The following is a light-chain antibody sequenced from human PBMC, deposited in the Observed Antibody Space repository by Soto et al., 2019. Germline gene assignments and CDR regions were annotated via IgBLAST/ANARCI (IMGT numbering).Light chain of an antibody. CDR2: DAS. J-gene: IGKJ2*01. CDR1: QSISSW. Sequence: DIQMTQSPSTLSASVGDRVTITCRASQSISSWFAWYQQKPGKAPKLLIYDASSLESGVPSRFSGSGSGTEFTLTISSLQPDDFATYYCQQYNSYSWTFGQGTKLEIK. CDR3: QQYNSYSWT. V-gene: IGKV1-5*01.